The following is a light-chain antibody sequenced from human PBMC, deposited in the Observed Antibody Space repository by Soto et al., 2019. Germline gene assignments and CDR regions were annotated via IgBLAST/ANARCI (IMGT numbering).Light chain of an antibody. J-gene: IGLJ1*01. V-gene: IGLV2-14*01. CDR1: SGDIGSYNR. Sequence: QSALTQPASVSGSPGQSITISCTGTSGDIGSYNRVSWYQQHPGKAPKLIIYEVTDRPSGVSYRFSGSKSGNTASLTISGLQAEDEAEDYCSSYTNINTRACVFGTGTKLTVL. CDR3: SSYTNINTRACV. CDR2: EVT.